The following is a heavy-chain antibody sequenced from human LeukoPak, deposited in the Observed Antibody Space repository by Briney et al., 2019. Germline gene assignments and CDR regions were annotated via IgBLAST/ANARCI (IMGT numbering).Heavy chain of an antibody. J-gene: IGHJ5*02. CDR2: INPNSGGT. V-gene: IGHV1-2*02. CDR3: ARDPGSNWFDP. Sequence: ASVKVSCKASGYTFTSYGISWVRQAPGQGLEWMGWINPNSGGTNYAQKFQGRVTMTRDTSISTAYMELSSLISDDTAVYYCARDPGSNWFDPWGQGTLVTVSS. D-gene: IGHD3-10*01. CDR1: GYTFTSYG.